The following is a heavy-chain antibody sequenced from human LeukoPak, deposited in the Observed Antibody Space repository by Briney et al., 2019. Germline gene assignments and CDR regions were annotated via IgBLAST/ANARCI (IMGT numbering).Heavy chain of an antibody. CDR2: FDPEDGET. J-gene: IGHJ4*02. CDR1: GYTLTELS. D-gene: IGHD3-10*01. Sequence: ASVKVSCKVSGYTLTELSMHWVRQAPGKGLEWMGGFDPEDGETIYAQKFRGRVTMTEDTSTDTAYMELSSLRSEDTAVYYCATGITMVRGVMFYWGQGTLVTVSS. V-gene: IGHV1-24*01. CDR3: ATGITMVRGVMFY.